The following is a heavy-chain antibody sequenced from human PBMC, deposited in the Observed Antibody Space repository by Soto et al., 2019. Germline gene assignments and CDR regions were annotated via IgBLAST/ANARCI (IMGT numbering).Heavy chain of an antibody. CDR1: GFTFSSYG. CDR3: ATGCSGGSCYSYYYYYGMDV. D-gene: IGHD2-15*01. J-gene: IGHJ6*02. Sequence: LRLSCAASGFTFSSYGMHWVRQAPGKGLEWVAVISYDGSNKYYADSVKGRFTISRDNSKNTLYLQMNSLRAEDTAVYYCATGCSGGSCYSYYYYYGMDVWGQGTTVTVSS. V-gene: IGHV3-30*03. CDR2: ISYDGSNK.